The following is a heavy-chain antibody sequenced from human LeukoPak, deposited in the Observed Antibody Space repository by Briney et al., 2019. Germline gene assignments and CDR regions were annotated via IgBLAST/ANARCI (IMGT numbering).Heavy chain of an antibody. V-gene: IGHV3-30*03. Sequence: GGPLRLSCAASGFTFSSYGMHWVRQAPGKGLEWVAVISYDGSNKYYADSVKGRFTISRDNSKNTLYLQMNSLRAEDTAVYYCASGYGSGSYGLGVDIWGQGTMVTVSS. CDR3: ASGYGSGSYGLGVDI. CDR1: GFTFSSYG. J-gene: IGHJ3*02. D-gene: IGHD3-10*01. CDR2: ISYDGSNK.